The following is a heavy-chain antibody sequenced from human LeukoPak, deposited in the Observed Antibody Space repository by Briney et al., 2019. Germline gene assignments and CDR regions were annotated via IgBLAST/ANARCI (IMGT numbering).Heavy chain of an antibody. J-gene: IGHJ4*02. D-gene: IGHD4-17*01. V-gene: IGHV1-18*01. CDR3: ARGTDYGDYIEYFDY. CDR1: GYTFTSYG. CDR2: ISAYNGNT. Sequence: ASVKVSCKASGYTFTSYGISWVRQAPGQGLEWMGWISAYNGNTNYAQKLQGRVTMTTDTSTSTAYMELRSLRSDDTAVYYCARGTDYGDYIEYFDYWGQGTLVTVSS.